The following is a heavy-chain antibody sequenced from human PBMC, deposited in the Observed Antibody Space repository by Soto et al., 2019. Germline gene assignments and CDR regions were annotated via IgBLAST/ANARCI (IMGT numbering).Heavy chain of an antibody. CDR2: INHSGST. CDR1: GGSFSGYY. Sequence: SETLSLTCAVYGGSFSGYYWSWIRQPPGKGLEWIGEINHSGSTNYNPSLKSRVTISVDTSKNQFSLKLSSVTAADTAVYYCAREYSDKAFDIWGQGTMVTVSS. CDR3: AREYSDKAFDI. V-gene: IGHV4-34*01. D-gene: IGHD4-17*01. J-gene: IGHJ3*02.